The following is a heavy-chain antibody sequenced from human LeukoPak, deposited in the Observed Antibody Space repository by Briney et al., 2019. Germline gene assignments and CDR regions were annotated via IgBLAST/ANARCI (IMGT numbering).Heavy chain of an antibody. J-gene: IGHJ4*02. D-gene: IGHD3-22*01. CDR1: GFTFSSYG. CDR3: ASRYYDSSGYYPDY. CDR2: IRYDGSNK. V-gene: IGHV3-30*02. Sequence: PGGSLRLSCAASGFTFSSYGMHWVRQAPGKGLEWVAFIRYDGSNKYYADSVKGRFTISRDNSKNTLYLQMNSLRAEDTAVYYCASRYYDSSGYYPDYWGQGTLVTVSS.